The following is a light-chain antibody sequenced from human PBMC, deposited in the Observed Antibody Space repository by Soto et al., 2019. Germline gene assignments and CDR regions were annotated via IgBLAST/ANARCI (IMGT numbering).Light chain of an antibody. CDR1: QSISSW. CDR3: PQSYSLIT. J-gene: IGKJ5*01. Sequence: DIQMTQFTSTLSASVGDRFTNTGRASQSISSWLAWYQQKPGKAPKLLIYAESSLQSGIPSRFSGSGSGTDFTLTISSLQPEDFATYYCPQSYSLITVGPGTRLEIK. CDR2: AES. V-gene: IGKV1-39*01.